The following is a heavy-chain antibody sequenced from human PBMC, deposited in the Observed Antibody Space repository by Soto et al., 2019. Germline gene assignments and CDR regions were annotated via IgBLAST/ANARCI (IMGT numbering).Heavy chain of an antibody. J-gene: IGHJ4*02. CDR3: ARFFDSQLVVAATGFDY. V-gene: IGHV4-34*01. D-gene: IGHD2-15*01. CDR2: INHSGRT. CDR1: GGSFSGYY. Sequence: SETLSLTCAVYGGSFSGYYWSWIRQPPGKGLEWIGEINHSGRTNYNPSLKSRVTIAVDTSKNQFSLKLSSVTAADTAVYYCARFFDSQLVVAATGFDYWGQRTLVTVSS.